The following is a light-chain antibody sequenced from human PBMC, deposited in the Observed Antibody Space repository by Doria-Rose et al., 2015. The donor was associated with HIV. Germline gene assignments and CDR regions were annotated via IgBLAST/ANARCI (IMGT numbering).Light chain of an antibody. Sequence: MTQSPLSLPVTPGQPASISCGSSQSLLHTIGYNYLDWYLQKPGQSPQLLIYLGSNRASGVPDRFSGSGSGTDFTLKISRVEAEDVGVYYCMQALQTPYTFGQGTKLEIK. J-gene: IGKJ2*01. CDR2: LGS. CDR3: MQALQTPYT. CDR1: QSLLHTIGYNY. V-gene: IGKV2-28*01.